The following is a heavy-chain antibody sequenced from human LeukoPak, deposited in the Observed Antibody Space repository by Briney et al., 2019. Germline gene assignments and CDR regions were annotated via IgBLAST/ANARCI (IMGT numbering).Heavy chain of an antibody. CDR1: GGSISGYY. V-gene: IGHV4-59*01. J-gene: IGHJ6*04. CDR2: IHYSGTT. CDR3: ARGYCSSTSCYKGAVDV. Sequence: SETLSLTCTVSGGSISGYYWSWIRQPPERGLEFIGYIHYSGTTNYNPSLKSRVTISVDTSRNQFSLRLSSVTAADTAVYYCARGYCSSTSCYKGAVDVWGKGTTVTVSS. D-gene: IGHD2-2*02.